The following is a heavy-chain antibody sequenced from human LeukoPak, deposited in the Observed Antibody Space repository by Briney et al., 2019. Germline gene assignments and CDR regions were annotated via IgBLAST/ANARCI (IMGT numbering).Heavy chain of an antibody. V-gene: IGHV4-61*02. CDR1: GGSISSGSYY. Sequence: PSETLSLTCTVSGGSISSGSYYWSWIRQPAGKGLEWIGRIYTSGSTNYNPSLKSRVTISVDTSKNQFSLKLSSVTAADTAVYYCARRAPGYYYYYMDVWGKGTTVTISS. J-gene: IGHJ6*03. CDR2: IYTSGST. CDR3: ARRAPGYYYYYMDV.